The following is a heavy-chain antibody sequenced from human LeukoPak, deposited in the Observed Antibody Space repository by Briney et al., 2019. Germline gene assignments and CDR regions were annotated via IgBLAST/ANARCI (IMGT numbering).Heavy chain of an antibody. CDR3: ARDARGYYDSPFDY. D-gene: IGHD3-22*01. V-gene: IGHV4-59*12. CDR2: ISYSGST. Sequence: PSQTLSLTCTVSGGSISSNYWSWIRQPPGKGLEWIGYISYSGSTNYNPSPKSRVTKSVDTSKIQFSLKLSSATAADTAVYYCARDARGYYDSPFDYWGQGTLVTVSS. J-gene: IGHJ4*02. CDR1: GGSISSNY.